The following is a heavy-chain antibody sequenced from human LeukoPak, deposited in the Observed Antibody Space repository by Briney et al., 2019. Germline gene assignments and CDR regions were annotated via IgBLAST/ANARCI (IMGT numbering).Heavy chain of an antibody. V-gene: IGHV3-48*03. CDR2: ISSSGSTI. Sequence: GGSLRLSCAASGFTFSSYEMNWVRQAPGKGLEWVSYISSSGSTIYYADPVKGRFTISRDNAKNSLYLQMNSLRAEDTAVYYCARDRGGSGSYSDYRGQGTLVTVSS. D-gene: IGHD3-10*01. J-gene: IGHJ4*02. CDR3: ARDRGGSGSYSDY. CDR1: GFTFSSYE.